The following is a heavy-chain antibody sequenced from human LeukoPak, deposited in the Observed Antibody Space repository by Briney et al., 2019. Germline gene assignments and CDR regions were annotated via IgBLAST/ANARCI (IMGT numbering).Heavy chain of an antibody. J-gene: IGHJ4*02. CDR1: GFTFSSYA. CDR3: ARTSLIAATFDY. Sequence: GGSLRLSCAASGFTFSSYAMHWVRQAPGKGLEWVAVIPYDGSNKYYADSVKGRFTISRDNSKNTLYLQMNSLRAEDTAVYYCARTSLIAATFDYWGQGTLVTVSS. V-gene: IGHV3-30*04. CDR2: IPYDGSNK. D-gene: IGHD6-13*01.